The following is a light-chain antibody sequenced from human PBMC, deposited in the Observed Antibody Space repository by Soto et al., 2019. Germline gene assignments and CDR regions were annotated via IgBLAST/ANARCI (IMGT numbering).Light chain of an antibody. Sequence: EIVMTQSPVTLSVSPGERVTLSCRASQSISNNLAWYQQRPGLAPRLLIYDASTRATGIPARFSGSGSGTEFTLTISSLQSEDFAVYYCQQYNNWPLYTFGQGTKLEIK. CDR1: QSISNN. CDR2: DAS. J-gene: IGKJ2*01. V-gene: IGKV3-15*01. CDR3: QQYNNWPLYT.